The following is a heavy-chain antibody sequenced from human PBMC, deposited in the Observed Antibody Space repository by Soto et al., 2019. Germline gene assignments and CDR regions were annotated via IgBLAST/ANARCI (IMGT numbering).Heavy chain of an antibody. CDR2: IIPIFGTA. CDR3: ARWFGGELGYYYYGMDV. Sequence: VRQAPGQGLEWMGGIIPIFGTANYAQKFQGRVTITADESTSTAYMELSSLRSEDTAVYYCARWFGGELGYYYYGMDVWGQGTTVTVSS. D-gene: IGHD3-10*01. J-gene: IGHJ6*02. V-gene: IGHV1-69*01.